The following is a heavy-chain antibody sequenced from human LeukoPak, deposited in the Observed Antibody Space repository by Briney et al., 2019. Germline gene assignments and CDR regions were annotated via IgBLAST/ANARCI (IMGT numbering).Heavy chain of an antibody. Sequence: GGSLRLSCAASGFTFSSYSMNWVRQAPGKGLEWVSSISSSSSYIYYADSVKGRFTISRDNAKNSLYLQMNSLRAEDTAVYYCARDVTEWGRAFDIWGQGTMVTVSS. V-gene: IGHV3-21*01. J-gene: IGHJ3*02. D-gene: IGHD3-3*01. CDR3: ARDVTEWGRAFDI. CDR2: ISSSSSYI. CDR1: GFTFSSYS.